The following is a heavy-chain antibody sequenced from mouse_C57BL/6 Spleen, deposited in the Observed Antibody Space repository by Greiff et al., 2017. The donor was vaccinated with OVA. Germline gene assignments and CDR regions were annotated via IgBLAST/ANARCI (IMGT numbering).Heavy chain of an antibody. Sequence: QVQLQQSGPGLVQPSQSLSITCTVSGFSLTSYGVHWVRQSPGKGLEWLGVIWRGGSTDYNAAFMSRLSITKDNSKSQVFFKMNSLQADDTAIYYCAKNPRPYGNYGEYFDVWGTGTTVTVSS. J-gene: IGHJ1*03. D-gene: IGHD2-1*01. CDR1: GFSLTSYG. CDR3: AKNPRPYGNYGEYFDV. CDR2: IWRGGST. V-gene: IGHV2-5*01.